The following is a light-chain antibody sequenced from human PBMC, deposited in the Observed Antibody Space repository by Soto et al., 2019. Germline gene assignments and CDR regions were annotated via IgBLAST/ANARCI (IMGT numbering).Light chain of an antibody. CDR1: QSISSW. CDR3: QQYNSYSET. J-gene: IGKJ1*01. V-gene: IGKV1-5*01. Sequence: DIQMTQSPSTLSASLGDRVTITCRASQSISSWLAWYQQKPGKAPKLLIYDASSLESGVPSRFSGSGSGTEFTLTISSLQPDDFATYYCQQYNSYSETFGQGTKVEIK. CDR2: DAS.